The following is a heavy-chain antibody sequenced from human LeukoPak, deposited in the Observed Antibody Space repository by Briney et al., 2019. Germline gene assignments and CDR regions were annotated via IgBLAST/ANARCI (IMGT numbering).Heavy chain of an antibody. D-gene: IGHD6-13*01. CDR3: ARETPYSSSWTVFDY. V-gene: IGHV3-48*01. J-gene: IGHJ4*02. CDR1: GFTFSDYN. CDR2: ITISTGII. Sequence: GGSLRLSCAASGFTFSDYNMNWVRQAPGKGLEWVAYITISTGIIYYADSVKGRFTISRDNAKDSLYLQMNSLRAEDTAVYYCARETPYSSSWTVFDYWGQETLVTVSS.